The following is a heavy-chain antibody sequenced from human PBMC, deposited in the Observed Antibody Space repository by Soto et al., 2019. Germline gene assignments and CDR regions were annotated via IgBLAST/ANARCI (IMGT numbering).Heavy chain of an antibody. D-gene: IGHD3-22*01. CDR1: GGSFSGYY. V-gene: IGHV4-34*01. J-gene: IGHJ5*01. CDR2: INHSGST. CDR3: ARLTSPDYYDSSGYVNWFDS. Sequence: SETLSLTCAVYGGSFSGYYWSWIRQPPGKGLEWIGEINHSGSTNYNPSLKSRVTISVDTSKNQFSLKLSSVTAADTAVYYCARLTSPDYYDSSGYVNWFDSWGQGTLVTVSS.